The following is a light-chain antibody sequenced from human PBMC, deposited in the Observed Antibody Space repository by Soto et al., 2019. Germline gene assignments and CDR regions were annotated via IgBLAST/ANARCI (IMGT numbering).Light chain of an antibody. Sequence: EIVLTQSPGTLSLSPGERATLSCRASQSVSSSYLAWYQQKPGQAPRLLIYGASSRATGIPDRFSGSGSGTDFTLTISRLEPEDFAVYYCQHYKTWPLTFGGGTRVEI. CDR1: QSVSSSY. V-gene: IGKV3-20*01. CDR3: QHYKTWPLT. CDR2: GAS. J-gene: IGKJ4*01.